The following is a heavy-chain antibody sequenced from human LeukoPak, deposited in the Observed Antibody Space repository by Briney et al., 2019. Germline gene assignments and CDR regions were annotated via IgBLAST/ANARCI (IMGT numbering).Heavy chain of an antibody. D-gene: IGHD3-3*01. CDR1: GFTFISYS. J-gene: IGHJ1*01. CDR2: FSSSSSTI. Sequence: GGSLRLSCAPSGFTFISYSMNWVRQPPGKGLEGVSYFSSSSSTIYYADSVKGRFTISRDNAKNSLYLQMNSLRAEDTAVYYCARDGYYDFWSGYYSAEYFQHWGQGTLVTVSS. CDR3: ARDGYYDFWSGYYSAEYFQH. V-gene: IGHV3-48*01.